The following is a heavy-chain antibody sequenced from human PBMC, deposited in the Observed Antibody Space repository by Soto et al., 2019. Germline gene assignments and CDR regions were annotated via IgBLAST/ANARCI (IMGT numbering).Heavy chain of an antibody. Sequence: GGSLRLSCAASGFTFSSYWMHWVRQAPGKGLVWVSRINSDGSSTYYADSVKGRFTISRDNAKNTLYLQMNSLRAEDTAVYYCARAPAPLYSSSWYYFDYWGQGTLVTVSS. D-gene: IGHD6-13*01. CDR1: GFTFSSYW. J-gene: IGHJ4*02. CDR2: INSDGSST. CDR3: ARAPAPLYSSSWYYFDY. V-gene: IGHV3-74*01.